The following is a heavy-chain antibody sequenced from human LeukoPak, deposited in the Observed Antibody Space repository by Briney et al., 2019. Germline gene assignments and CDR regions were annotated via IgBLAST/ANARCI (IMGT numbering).Heavy chain of an antibody. J-gene: IGHJ4*02. V-gene: IGHV4-59*01. Sequence: SETLSLTCTVSGDSMYSYYWSWIRQPPGKGLEWIGYISYSGSTNYNPSLKSRVTIMADTSKNQFSLRLSSVTAADTAVYYCAKRVAAAGIFDYWGQGTLVTVPS. D-gene: IGHD6-13*01. CDR1: GDSMYSYY. CDR2: ISYSGST. CDR3: AKRVAAAGIFDY.